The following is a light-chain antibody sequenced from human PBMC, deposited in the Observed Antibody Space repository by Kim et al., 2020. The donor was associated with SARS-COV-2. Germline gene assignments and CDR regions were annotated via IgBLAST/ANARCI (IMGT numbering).Light chain of an antibody. CDR1: SSDIGGYDS. CDR3: CSHAGSYTWV. Sequence: GQSVTMSCSGTSSDIGGYDSVSWYQHHAGKAPKFMIYDVNKRPSGVPDRFSGSKSGNTASLTISGLQAEDEADYYCCSHAGSYTWVFGGGTQVTVL. CDR2: DVN. V-gene: IGLV2-11*01. J-gene: IGLJ3*02.